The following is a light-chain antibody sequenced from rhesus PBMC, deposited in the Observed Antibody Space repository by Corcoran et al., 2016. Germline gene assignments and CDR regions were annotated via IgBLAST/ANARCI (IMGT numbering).Light chain of an antibody. CDR3: LQYSSIPHS. CDR1: QSISSW. J-gene: IGKJ2*01. CDR2: KAS. Sequence: DIQMTQSPSSLSASVGDTVTITCRASQSISSWLDWYQQKPGKAPKLLIYKASRLQSGVPSRFSGSGVGTEFTLTISSLQPEDVATYYCLQYSSIPHSFGQGTKVEIK. V-gene: IGKV1-22*01.